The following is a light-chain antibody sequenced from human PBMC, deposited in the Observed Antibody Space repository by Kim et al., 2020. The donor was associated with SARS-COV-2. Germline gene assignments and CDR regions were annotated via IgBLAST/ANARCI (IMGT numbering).Light chain of an antibody. CDR3: NSRDSSGNHYV. J-gene: IGLJ1*01. Sequence: ALGQTVRITCQGDSLRSYFATWYQQKPGQAPVVLIYGKNNRPSGIPDRFSGSSSGNTASLTITGAQAEDEADYYCNSRDSSGNHYVFGTGTKVTVL. V-gene: IGLV3-19*01. CDR1: SLRSYF. CDR2: GKN.